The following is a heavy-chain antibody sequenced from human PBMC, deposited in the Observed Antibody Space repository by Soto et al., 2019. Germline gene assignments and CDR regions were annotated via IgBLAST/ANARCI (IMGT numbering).Heavy chain of an antibody. J-gene: IGHJ4*02. V-gene: IGHV3-7*01. CDR2: IKQDGSEK. CDR3: ARTNSGSYFERDY. D-gene: IGHD1-26*01. Sequence: GGSLRLSCAASGFTFSNFWMSWARQAPGKGLEWVANIKQDGSEKYYVDSVKGRFTISRDNAKKSLDLQMDSLRAEDTAVYYCARTNSGSYFERDYWGQGTPVTVSS. CDR1: GFTFSNFW.